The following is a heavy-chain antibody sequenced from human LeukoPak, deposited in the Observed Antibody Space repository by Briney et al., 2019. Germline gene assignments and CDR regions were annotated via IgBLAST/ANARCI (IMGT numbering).Heavy chain of an antibody. Sequence: GGSLRLSCAASGFTFGSYGMHWVRQAPGKGLEWVAFIRYDGSNKYYADSVKGRFTISRDNSKNTLYLQMNSLRAEDTAVYYCAKNGVGAEYYFDYWGQGTLVTVSS. CDR3: AKNGVGAEYYFDY. V-gene: IGHV3-30*02. CDR1: GFTFGSYG. CDR2: IRYDGSNK. D-gene: IGHD1-26*01. J-gene: IGHJ4*02.